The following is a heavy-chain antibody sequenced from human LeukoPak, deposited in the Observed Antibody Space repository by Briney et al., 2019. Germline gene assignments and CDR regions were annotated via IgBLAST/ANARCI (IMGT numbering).Heavy chain of an antibody. CDR2: ISSSGSTI. V-gene: IGHV3-11*01. CDR3: ARQSYYYDSSGHYVYYFDY. D-gene: IGHD3-22*01. Sequence: GGSLRLSCAAPGFTFSDYYMSWIRQAPGKGREWVSYISSSGSTIYYADSVKGRFTISRDNAKNSLYLQMNSLRAEDTAVYYCARQSYYYDSSGHYVYYFDYWGQGTLVTVSS. J-gene: IGHJ4*02. CDR1: GFTFSDYY.